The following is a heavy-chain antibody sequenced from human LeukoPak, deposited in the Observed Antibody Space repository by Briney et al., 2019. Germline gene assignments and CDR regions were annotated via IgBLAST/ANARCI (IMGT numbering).Heavy chain of an antibody. CDR1: GYSISSGYY. V-gene: IGHV4-38-2*02. CDR2: IYYSGST. J-gene: IGHJ4*02. CDR3: ARENVEQSRRFDH. D-gene: IGHD6-19*01. Sequence: SETLSLTCTVSGYSISSGYYWGWIRQPPGKGLEWIGSIYYSGSTYYNPSLKSRVTISVDRSKNQFSLKLSSVTAADTAVYYCARENVEQSRRFDHWGQGTLVTVSS.